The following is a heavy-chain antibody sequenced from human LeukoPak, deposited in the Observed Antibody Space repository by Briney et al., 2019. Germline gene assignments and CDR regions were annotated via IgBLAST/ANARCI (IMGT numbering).Heavy chain of an antibody. Sequence: PGGSLRLSCAASGFTFSSYAMSWVRQAPGKGLEWVSAISGSGGSTYYADSVKGRFTISRDNSKNTLYLQMNSLRAEDTAVYYCAKLGYSSGYHYYFDYWGQGTLVTVSS. CDR3: AKLGYSSGYHYYFDY. CDR2: ISGSGGST. J-gene: IGHJ4*02. CDR1: GFTFSSYA. V-gene: IGHV3-23*01. D-gene: IGHD3-22*01.